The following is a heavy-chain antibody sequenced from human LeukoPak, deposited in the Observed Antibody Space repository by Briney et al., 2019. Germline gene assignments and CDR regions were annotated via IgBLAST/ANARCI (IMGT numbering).Heavy chain of an antibody. Sequence: PGGSLRLSCAASGFTFSSYGMSWVRQAPGKGLEWVSAISGSGGSTYYADSVKGRFTISRDNSKNTLYLQMNSLRAEDTAVYYCAKSSHSGWKWSEASYYYYYYMDVWGKGTTVTISS. J-gene: IGHJ6*03. D-gene: IGHD6-19*01. CDR2: ISGSGGST. CDR1: GFTFSSYG. CDR3: AKSSHSGWKWSEASYYYYYYMDV. V-gene: IGHV3-23*01.